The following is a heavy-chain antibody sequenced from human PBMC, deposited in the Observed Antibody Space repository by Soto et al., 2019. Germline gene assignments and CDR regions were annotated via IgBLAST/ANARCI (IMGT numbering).Heavy chain of an antibody. V-gene: IGHV4-30-2*01. CDR3: ARVPDR. CDR2: IYHSGST. J-gene: IGHJ5*02. Sequence: SETLSLTCSVSGGSITSGGFSWSWVRQQPEKGLEWIGYIYHSGSTYYNPSLKSRVTISVDRSKNQFSLKLSSVTAADTAVYYCARVPDRWGQGTLVTVSS. D-gene: IGHD2-2*01. CDR1: GGSITSGGFS.